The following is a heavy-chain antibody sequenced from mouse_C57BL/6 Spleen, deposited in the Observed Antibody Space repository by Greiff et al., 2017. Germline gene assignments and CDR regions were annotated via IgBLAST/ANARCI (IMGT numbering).Heavy chain of an antibody. D-gene: IGHD1-1*01. J-gene: IGHJ2*01. Sequence: QVQLQQPGAELVMPGASVKLSCKASGYTFTSYWMHWVKQRPGQGLEWIGEIDPSDSYPNYNQKFKGKSTLTVDKSSSTAYMQLSSLTSEDSAVYYCARRPHYGSSYEYYFDYWGQGTTLTVSS. V-gene: IGHV1-69*01. CDR1: GYTFTSYW. CDR3: ARRPHYGSSYEYYFDY. CDR2: IDPSDSYP.